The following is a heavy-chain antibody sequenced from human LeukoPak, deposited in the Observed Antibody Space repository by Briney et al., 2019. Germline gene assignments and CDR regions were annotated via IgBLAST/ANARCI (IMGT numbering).Heavy chain of an antibody. CDR2: FHYSGST. Sequence: SETLSLTCTVYGGSTSNYHWTWVRQPPGKGLEWVGYFHYSGSTNYNPSLKSRATISVDTSKNQFSLKLTSVTAADTAVYYCAKSGDDDYNGYFDYWGQGTLVTVSS. V-gene: IGHV4-59*01. CDR1: GGSTSNYH. J-gene: IGHJ4*02. D-gene: IGHD4/OR15-4a*01. CDR3: AKSGDDDYNGYFDY.